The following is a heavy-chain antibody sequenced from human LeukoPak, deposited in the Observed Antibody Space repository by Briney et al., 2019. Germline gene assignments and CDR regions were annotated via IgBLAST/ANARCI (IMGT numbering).Heavy chain of an antibody. CDR3: AKGSYGSGSYPDY. Sequence: GGSLRLSCAATGFTLSDYYMSWIRQAPGKGLEWVSYISSSGSTIYYTDSVKGRFTISRDNAKNSLYLQMNSLRAEDTAVYYCAKGSYGSGSYPDYWGQGTLVTVSS. V-gene: IGHV3-11*04. J-gene: IGHJ4*02. CDR1: GFTLSDYY. D-gene: IGHD3-10*01. CDR2: ISSSGSTI.